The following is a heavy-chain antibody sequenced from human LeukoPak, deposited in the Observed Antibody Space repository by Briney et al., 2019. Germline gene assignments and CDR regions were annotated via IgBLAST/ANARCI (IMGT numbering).Heavy chain of an antibody. CDR3: ARDESHWSGPPRPTH. CDR1: GSSISSYY. CDR2: IYYSGST. V-gene: IGHV4-59*12. J-gene: IGHJ4*02. Sequence: SETLSLTCTVSGSSISSYYWSWIRQPPGKGLEWIGYIYYSGSTNYNPSLKSRVTISVDTSKNQFSLKLSSVTAADTAVYYCARDESHWSGPPRPTHWGQGTLVTVSS. D-gene: IGHD3-3*01.